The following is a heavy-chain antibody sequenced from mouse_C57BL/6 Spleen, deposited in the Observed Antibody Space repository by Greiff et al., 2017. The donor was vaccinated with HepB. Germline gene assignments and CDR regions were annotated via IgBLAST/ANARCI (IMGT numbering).Heavy chain of an antibody. Sequence: QVQLQQSGPELVKPGASVKISCKASGYAFSSSWMNWVKQRPGKGLEWIGRIYPGDGDTNYNGKFKGKATLTADKSSSTAYMQLSSLTSEDSAVYFCARQGFDGYYPYYFDYWGLGTTLTVSS. D-gene: IGHD2-3*01. CDR3: ARQGFDGYYPYYFDY. V-gene: IGHV1-82*01. J-gene: IGHJ2*01. CDR1: GYAFSSSW. CDR2: IYPGDGDT.